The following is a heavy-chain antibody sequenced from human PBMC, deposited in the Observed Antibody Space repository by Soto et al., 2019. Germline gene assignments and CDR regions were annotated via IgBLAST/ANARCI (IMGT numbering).Heavy chain of an antibody. CDR3: IGSFPF. J-gene: IGHJ4*02. CDR1: GFPFGNFL. CDR2: IRSQPYGGTA. Sequence: EVYLVESGGGLVEPGRSLRLSCTASGFPFGNFLMSWFRQAPGKGMEWVGFIRSQPYGGTAEYAASVRGRFTXXXXXXXXXXYLQMNSLQTEDSGVYYCIGSFPFWGQGTLVTVSS. V-gene: IGHV3-49*03. D-gene: IGHD3-10*01.